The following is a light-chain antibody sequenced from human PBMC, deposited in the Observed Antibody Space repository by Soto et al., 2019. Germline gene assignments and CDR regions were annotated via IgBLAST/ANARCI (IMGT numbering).Light chain of an antibody. V-gene: IGLV2-8*01. CDR3: SSYAGSNNV. CDR1: SSDVGGYNY. CDR2: EVS. Sequence: SALTQPPSASGSPGQSVTISCTETSSDVGGYNYVSWYQQHPGKAPKLMIYEVSKRPSGVPDRFSGSKSGNTASLTVSGLQAEDEADYYCSSYAGSNNVFGTGTKVTVL. J-gene: IGLJ1*01.